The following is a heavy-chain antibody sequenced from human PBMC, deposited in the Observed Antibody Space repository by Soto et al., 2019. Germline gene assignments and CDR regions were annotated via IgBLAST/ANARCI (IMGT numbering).Heavy chain of an antibody. CDR1: GGSIKSGGYY. J-gene: IGHJ6*02. V-gene: IGHV4-31*03. CDR3: ARALVAATNYYYYGMDV. Sequence: SETLALTCTVSGGSIKSGGYYWSWISQHPGKGLEWIGYIYYSGSTYYNPSLKSRVTISVDTSKNQFSLKLSSVTAADTAVYYCARALVAATNYYYYGMDVWGQGTTVTVSS. D-gene: IGHD2-15*01. CDR2: IYYSGST.